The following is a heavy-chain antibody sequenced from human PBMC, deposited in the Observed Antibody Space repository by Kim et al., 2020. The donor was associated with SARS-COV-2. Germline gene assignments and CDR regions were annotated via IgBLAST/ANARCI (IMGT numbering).Heavy chain of an antibody. CDR3: ARGGGTVA. CDR2: SGST. V-gene: IGHV4-31*02. Sequence: SGSTYYNPSLKSRVTISVDTSKNQFSLKLSSVTAADTAVYYCARGGGTVALGQGTLVTVSS. J-gene: IGHJ5*02. D-gene: IGHD4-17*01.